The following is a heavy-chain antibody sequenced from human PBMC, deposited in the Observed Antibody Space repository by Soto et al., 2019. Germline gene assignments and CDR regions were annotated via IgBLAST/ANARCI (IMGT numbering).Heavy chain of an antibody. V-gene: IGHV3-30*19. CDR3: ARWGTTGGLDV. CDR1: GFTFRSYV. J-gene: IGHJ4*02. D-gene: IGHD3-16*01. CDR2: TSYDGINK. Sequence: QVQLVESGGGVVQPGTSLRLSCVGSGFTFRSYVIHWVRQAPGKGLEWVALTSYDGINKYYDDSVKGRFTISRDNSRNTVDLQMDNLRLEDTALYYCARWGTTGGLDVWGQGTLVSVSS.